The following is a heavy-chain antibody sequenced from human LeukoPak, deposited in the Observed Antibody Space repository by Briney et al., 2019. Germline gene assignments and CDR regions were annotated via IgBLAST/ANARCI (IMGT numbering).Heavy chain of an antibody. CDR2: IYPGDSDT. V-gene: IGHV5-51*01. CDR1: GYSFSTHW. D-gene: IGHD2-2*01. CDR3: ASSRLALSPLDY. J-gene: IGHJ4*02. Sequence: GESLKISCKGSGYSFSTHWIGWVRQMPGKGLEWMAIIYPGDSDTRYSPSFQGQVTISADKSISTAYLQWSSLKASDTAMYYCASSRLALSPLDYWGQGTLVTVSS.